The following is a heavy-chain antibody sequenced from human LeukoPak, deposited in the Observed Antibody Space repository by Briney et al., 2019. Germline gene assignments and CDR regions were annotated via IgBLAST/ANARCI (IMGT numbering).Heavy chain of an antibody. CDR3: ARGRNRAFDY. CDR2: INHSSST. D-gene: IGHD4-11*01. V-gene: IGHV4-34*01. Sequence: SSETLSLTCAVYGGSFSGYYWIWIRQPPGKGLEWIGEINHSSSTNYNPSLKSRVTISVDTSKNQFSLNLSSVTAADTAVYYCARGRNRAFDYWGQGTLVTVSS. CDR1: GGSFSGYY. J-gene: IGHJ4*02.